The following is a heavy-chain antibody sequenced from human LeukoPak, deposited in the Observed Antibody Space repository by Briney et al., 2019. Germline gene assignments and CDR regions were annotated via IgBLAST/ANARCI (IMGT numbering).Heavy chain of an antibody. J-gene: IGHJ4*02. CDR2: ISYDGSNK. D-gene: IGHD6-19*01. Sequence: GRSLRLSCAASGFTFSSYGMHWVRQAPGKGLEWVAVISYDGSNKYYADSVKGRFTISRDNSKNTLYLQMNSLRAEDTAVYYCAKGRGSSGWYYFDYWGQGTLVTVSS. CDR1: GFTFSSYG. CDR3: AKGRGSSGWYYFDY. V-gene: IGHV3-30*18.